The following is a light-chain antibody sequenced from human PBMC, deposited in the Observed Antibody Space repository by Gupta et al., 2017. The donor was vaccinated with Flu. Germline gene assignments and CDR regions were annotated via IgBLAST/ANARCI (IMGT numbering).Light chain of an antibody. Sequence: QSALTQPASESGSPGQSITISCTGTNRDIGDYNYVSWNQPHPGKVPKLLIYDVITRTTGGSGRFSGSKSGSTASLTISGLRAEDEADYYCSSYAGSNVVFGGGTRLTVL. CDR1: NRDIGDYNY. J-gene: IGLJ2*01. CDR3: SSYAGSNVV. V-gene: IGLV2-14*03. CDR2: DVI.